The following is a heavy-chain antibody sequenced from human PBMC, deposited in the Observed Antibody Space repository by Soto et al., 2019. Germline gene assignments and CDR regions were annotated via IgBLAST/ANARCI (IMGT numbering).Heavy chain of an antibody. CDR2: IVVDSNTA. CDR3: ARAIKRWEVNYYFDF. D-gene: IGHD1-26*01. V-gene: IGHV1-69*06. Sequence: QVVLLQSGAEVKEPGSSVRVSCQVSGSTFNNFAFSWVRQAPGHGPEWMGGIVVDSNTAEYSQRFQDSVTITADTSTDSLYMELGSLTFEETAVYYCARAIKRWEVNYYFDFWGQGTLVTVSS. J-gene: IGHJ4*02. CDR1: GSTFNNFA.